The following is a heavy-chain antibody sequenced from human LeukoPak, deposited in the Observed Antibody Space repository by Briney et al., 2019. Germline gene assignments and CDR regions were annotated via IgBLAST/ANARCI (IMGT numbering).Heavy chain of an antibody. V-gene: IGHV6-1*01. CDR3: ARGEGYCTNGVCYGALDHFDY. D-gene: IGHD2-8*01. CDR2: TYYRSKWYN. J-gene: IGHJ4*02. Sequence: SQTLSLTCAISGDSVSSNSAAWNWIRQSPSRGLEWLGRTYYRSKWYNDYAVSVKSRITINPDTSKNQFSLQLNSVTPEDTAVYYCARGEGYCTNGVCYGALDHFDYWGQGTLVTVSS. CDR1: GDSVSSNSAA.